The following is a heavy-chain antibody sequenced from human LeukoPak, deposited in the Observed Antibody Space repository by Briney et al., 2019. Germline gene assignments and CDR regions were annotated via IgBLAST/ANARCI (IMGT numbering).Heavy chain of an antibody. CDR1: GYTFTRYD. J-gene: IGHJ3*02. CDR3: ASLRPSYCSSTSCFGDAFDI. Sequence: ASVKVSCKASGYTFTRYDINWVRQATGQGLEWMGWMNPNSGNTGYAQKFQGRVTMTRNTSISTAYMELSSLRSEDTAVYYCASLRPSYCSSTSCFGDAFDIWGQGTMVTVSS. D-gene: IGHD2-2*01. V-gene: IGHV1-8*01. CDR2: MNPNSGNT.